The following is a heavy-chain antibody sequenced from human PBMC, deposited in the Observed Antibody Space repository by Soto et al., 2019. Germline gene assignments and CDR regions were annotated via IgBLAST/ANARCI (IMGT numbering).Heavy chain of an antibody. V-gene: IGHV3-53*01. CDR1: GFTVSNNY. CDR2: IYTNAGGST. J-gene: IGHJ4*02. CDR3: ARDKSPAEMAFGF. D-gene: IGHD3-3*01. Sequence: LRLSCAASGFTVSNNYMSWVRQAPGKGLEWVSIIYTNAGGSTYYADSVRGRFTISRDNSKSTLYLQLNSLRAEDTAVYCCARDKSPAEMAFGFWGQGTLVTVSS.